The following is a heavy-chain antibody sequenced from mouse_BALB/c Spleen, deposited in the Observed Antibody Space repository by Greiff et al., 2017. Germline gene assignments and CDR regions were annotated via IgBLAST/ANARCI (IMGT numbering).Heavy chain of an antibody. CDR1: GYTFTSYW. CDR3: ATITTVVATPAY. CDR2: INPSTGYT. J-gene: IGHJ3*01. D-gene: IGHD1-1*01. Sequence: QVQLQQSGAELAKPGASVKMSCKASGYTFTSYWMHWVKQRPGQGLEWIGYINPSTGYTEYNQKFKDKATLTADKSSSTAYMQLSSLTSEDSAVYYCATITTVVATPAYWGQGTLVTVSA. V-gene: IGHV1-7*01.